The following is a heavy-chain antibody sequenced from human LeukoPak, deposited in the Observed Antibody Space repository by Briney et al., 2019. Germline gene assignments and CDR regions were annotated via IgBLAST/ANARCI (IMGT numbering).Heavy chain of an antibody. J-gene: IGHJ4*02. V-gene: IGHV4-4*07. CDR1: GGSISSYY. CDR3: ARQQWGRNFDY. Sequence: ASETLSLTCTVSGGSISSYYWSWIRQPAGKGLEWIGRIYTSGTTNYKPSLKSRVTVLVDTSKNQFSLKLSSVTAADTAVYYCARQQWGRNFDYWGQGTLVTVSS. CDR2: IYTSGTT. D-gene: IGHD6-19*01.